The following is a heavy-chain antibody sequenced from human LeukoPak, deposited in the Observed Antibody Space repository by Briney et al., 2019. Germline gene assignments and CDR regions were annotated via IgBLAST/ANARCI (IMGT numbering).Heavy chain of an antibody. Sequence: GGSLRLSCAASGFTFSNYGMHWVRQAPGKGLEWVAFIRYDGSNKYFADSLKGRFTIFRDNSKNTLYLQMNSLRPEDTAVYYCAKDWRRIVVVGPITRHGNYMDVWGKGTTVTISS. CDR1: GFTFSNYG. CDR3: AKDWRRIVVVGPITRHGNYMDV. V-gene: IGHV3-30*02. CDR2: IRYDGSNK. J-gene: IGHJ6*03. D-gene: IGHD2-15*01.